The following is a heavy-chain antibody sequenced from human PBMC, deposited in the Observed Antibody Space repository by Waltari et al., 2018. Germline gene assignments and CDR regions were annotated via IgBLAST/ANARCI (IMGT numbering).Heavy chain of an antibody. Sequence: QVQLQESGPGLVKPSETLSLTCAVSGYSISSGYYWGWIRQPPGKGLEWIGSIYHSGATSSNPSLKSRVTISVDTSKNQFSLKLSSVTAADTAVYYCASPGTGYSGYDTVVYWGQGTLVTVSS. CDR1: GYSISSGYY. CDR2: IYHSGAT. J-gene: IGHJ4*02. D-gene: IGHD5-12*01. V-gene: IGHV4-38-2*01. CDR3: ASPGTGYSGYDTVVY.